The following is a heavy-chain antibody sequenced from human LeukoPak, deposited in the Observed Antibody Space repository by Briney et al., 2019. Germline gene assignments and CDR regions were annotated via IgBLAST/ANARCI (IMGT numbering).Heavy chain of an antibody. CDR2: IWYDGNNK. CDR3: ARAFTSTGYYYVEY. J-gene: IGHJ4*02. D-gene: IGHD3-22*01. Sequence: PGRSLRLSCAASGFTFSSFGMHWVRQAPGKGLEWVAVIWYDGNNKYYADSVKGRLTISRDNSKNTLYLQMNSLRAEDTAVYYCARAFTSTGYYYVEYWGQGTLVTVSS. CDR1: GFTFSSFG. V-gene: IGHV3-33*01.